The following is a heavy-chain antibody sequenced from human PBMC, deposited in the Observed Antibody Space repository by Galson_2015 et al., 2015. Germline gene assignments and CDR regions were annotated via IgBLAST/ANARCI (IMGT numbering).Heavy chain of an antibody. D-gene: IGHD3/OR15-3a*01. J-gene: IGHJ4*02. V-gene: IGHV5-51*01. CDR3: ARRTVGKYYYDY. Sequence: QSGAEVKKPGESLTISCQGSGYSFTSYWIAWVRQMPGKGLEWMGIIYPGDSDIRYSPSFQGQVTISADNSIGTAYLQWSSLKASDTAMYYWARRTVGKYYYDYWGQGTLVTVSS. CDR2: IYPGDSDI. CDR1: GYSFTSYW.